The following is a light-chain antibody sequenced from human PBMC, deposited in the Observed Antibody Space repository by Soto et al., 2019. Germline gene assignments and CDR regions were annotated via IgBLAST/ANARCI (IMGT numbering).Light chain of an antibody. CDR1: SSDVGGYDY. CDR3: SSYTGSSTFV. CDR2: DVN. J-gene: IGLJ1*01. V-gene: IGLV2-14*01. Sequence: QSALTQPVSVSGSPGQSITISCTGTSSDVGGYDYVSWYQQLPGKAPKLLIYDVNNRPSGVSHRFSGSKSGNTASLTISGLQAEDEADYYCSSYTGSSTFVFGTGTKVTVL.